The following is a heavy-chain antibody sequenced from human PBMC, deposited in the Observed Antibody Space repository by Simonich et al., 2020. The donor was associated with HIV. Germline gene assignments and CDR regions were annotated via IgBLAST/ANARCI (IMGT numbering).Heavy chain of an antibody. Sequence: QVQLVQSGAEVKKPGASVKVSCKASGYTFTDYNIHWVRQAPGQGLEEQGRVNPNRGGTNYPQKFQGRVTMTRDKSITTAYRELSRLRSDDTAFYYCATHGPGSYSSALDIWGQGTMVTVSS. CDR1: GYTFTDYN. J-gene: IGHJ3*02. CDR2: VNPNRGGT. CDR3: ATHGPGSYSSALDI. V-gene: IGHV1-2*06. D-gene: IGHD1-26*01.